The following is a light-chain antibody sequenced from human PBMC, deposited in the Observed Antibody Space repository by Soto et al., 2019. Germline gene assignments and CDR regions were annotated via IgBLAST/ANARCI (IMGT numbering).Light chain of an antibody. Sequence: EIVLTQSPGPLSLSPGERATLSCRASQTVSSSYLTWYQQKPGQAPRLLLYGASSRATGIPDRFSGGGSGTDFTLTISRLEPKDLAVYYCQQYCSSSYTFRQGTKLEIK. J-gene: IGKJ2*01. CDR3: QQYCSSSYT. CDR2: GAS. V-gene: IGKV3-20*01. CDR1: QTVSSSY.